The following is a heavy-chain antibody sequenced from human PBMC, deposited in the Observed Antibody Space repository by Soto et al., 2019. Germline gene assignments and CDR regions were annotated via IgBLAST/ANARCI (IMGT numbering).Heavy chain of an antibody. Sequence: GGSLRLSCAASGFAFNNFAMNWVRQAPGKGLEWVSAIVGSGVVTYYEESVKGRFTISRDNSKNTVYLQMNSLRAEDTAVYYCAKAGPISVPGTSPAYSHYSSQH. CDR2: IVGSGVVT. V-gene: IGHV3-23*01. D-gene: IGHD1-1*01. J-gene: IGHJ1*01. CDR3: AKAGPISVPGTSPAYSHYSSQH. CDR1: GFAFNNFA.